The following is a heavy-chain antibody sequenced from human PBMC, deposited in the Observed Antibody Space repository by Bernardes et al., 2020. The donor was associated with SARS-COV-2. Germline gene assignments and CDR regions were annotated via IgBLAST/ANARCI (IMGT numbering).Heavy chain of an antibody. V-gene: IGHV4-59*11. J-gene: IGHJ6*02. CDR3: AREEYYGIDV. CDR2: IYYSGST. CDR1: GGSISSHY. Sequence: SETLSLTCTVSGGSISSHYWTWIRQPPGKGLEWIWYIYYSGSTKYNPSLKSRVTISVDTSKNKFSLKLSSVTAADTAVYYCAREEYYGIDVWGQGTTVTVSS.